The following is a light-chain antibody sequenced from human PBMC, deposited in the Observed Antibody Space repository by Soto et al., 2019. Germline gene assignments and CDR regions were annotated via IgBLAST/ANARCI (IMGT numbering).Light chain of an antibody. CDR1: TSDVGSYNY. J-gene: IGLJ3*02. CDR3: CSYTTSGTLL. CDR2: EVT. V-gene: IGLV2-14*01. Sequence: QSVLTQPASVSGSPGQSITISCTGTTSDVGSYNYVYWYQQHPGKAPKLMIYEVTNRPSGVSNRFSGSKSGNTASLTISGLQAEDEADYYCCSYTTSGTLLFGGGTKLTVL.